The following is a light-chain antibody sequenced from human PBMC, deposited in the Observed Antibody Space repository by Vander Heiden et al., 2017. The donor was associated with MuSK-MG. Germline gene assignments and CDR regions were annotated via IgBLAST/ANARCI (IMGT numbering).Light chain of an antibody. CDR1: QSVSSNY. CDR2: GAS. Sequence: EIVLTQSPGTLSLSPGERATLSCRASQSVSSNYLAWYQQRPGQAPRLLIYGASSRATGISDRFSGSGSETDFTLTISRLEPEDFAVYYCQNYGTSPYTFGQGTKLEIK. CDR3: QNYGTSPYT. V-gene: IGKV3-20*01. J-gene: IGKJ2*01.